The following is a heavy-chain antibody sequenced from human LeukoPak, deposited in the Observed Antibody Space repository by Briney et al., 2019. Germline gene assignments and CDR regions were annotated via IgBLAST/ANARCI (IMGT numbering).Heavy chain of an antibody. Sequence: PGGSLRLSCAASGFTFSYYSMNWVRQAPGKGLEWVSSISSSTTYIYYADSVKGRFTISRDNAKNSLYLQMNSLRAEDTAIYYCARTYSGIAAPSDYWGQGTLVTVSS. CDR3: ARTYSGIAAPSDY. D-gene: IGHD6-13*01. CDR2: ISSSTTYI. J-gene: IGHJ4*02. V-gene: IGHV3-21*01. CDR1: GFTFSYYS.